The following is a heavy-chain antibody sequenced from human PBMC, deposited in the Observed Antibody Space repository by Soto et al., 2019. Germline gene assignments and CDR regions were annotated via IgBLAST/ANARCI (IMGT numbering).Heavy chain of an antibody. V-gene: IGHV4-59*02. CDR1: GASVTGFY. D-gene: IGHD6-19*01. CDR3: ARATGLGVAHIDY. Sequence: SETLSLTCTVSGASVTGFYWSWIRQPPGKGLEWIGYVFHSGSSNYNPSLKSRVTISVDTSRSQISLRLTSVTAADTAVYYCARATGLGVAHIDYWGQGTLVTVSS. CDR2: VFHSGSS. J-gene: IGHJ4*02.